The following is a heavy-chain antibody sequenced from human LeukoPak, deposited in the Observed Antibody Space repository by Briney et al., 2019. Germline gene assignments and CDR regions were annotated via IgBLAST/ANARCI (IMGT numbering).Heavy chain of an antibody. V-gene: IGHV3-30-3*01. D-gene: IGHD2-2*02. CDR1: GFTFSSYA. Sequence: GGSLRLSCAASGFTFSSYAMHWVRQAPGKGLEWVAVISYDGSNKYYADSVKGRFTISRDNSKNTLYLQMNSLRAEDTAVYYCSRSRPATAILPHWGKGTLVTVPS. J-gene: IGHJ4*02. CDR2: ISYDGSNK. CDR3: SRSRPATAILPH.